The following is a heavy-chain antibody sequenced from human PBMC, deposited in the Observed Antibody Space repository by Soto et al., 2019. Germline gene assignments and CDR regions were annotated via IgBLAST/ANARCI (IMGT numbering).Heavy chain of an antibody. CDR3: ARADQQYFSVSSCYIFDY. V-gene: IGHV4-61*01. CDR1: GGSVSSNSFY. CDR2: TDFSGST. J-gene: IGHJ4*02. D-gene: IGHD2-15*01. Sequence: PSGSLSLTCIVSGGSVSSNSFYWSWHGPPPGMGLESIVYTDFSGSTKYNPSLENRVTITVDTSKNQFSLKESTVTAADTAVYYCARADQQYFSVSSCYIFDYWGQGTQVTVSS.